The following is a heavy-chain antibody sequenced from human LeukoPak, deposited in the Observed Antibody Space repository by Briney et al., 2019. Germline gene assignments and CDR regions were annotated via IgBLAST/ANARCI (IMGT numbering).Heavy chain of an antibody. D-gene: IGHD3-10*01. Sequence: GGSLTLTCAAPGFTFSSYPMSWVRQPPGKGLEGVSPISGSGGSTYYADSVKGRFTISRDNSKNTLYLQMNSLRAEDTAVYYCAKVMVRGPAKNYGMDVWGQGTTVTVSS. J-gene: IGHJ6*02. V-gene: IGHV3-23*01. CDR1: GFTFSSYP. CDR2: ISGSGGST. CDR3: AKVMVRGPAKNYGMDV.